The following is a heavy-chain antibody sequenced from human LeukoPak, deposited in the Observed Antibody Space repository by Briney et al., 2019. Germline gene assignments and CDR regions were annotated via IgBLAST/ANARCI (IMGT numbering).Heavy chain of an antibody. V-gene: IGHV4-34*01. J-gene: IGHJ4*02. Sequence: PSENLSLNCAVYGGSFSGYYWSWIRQPPGKGLEWIGEINHSGSTNYNPSLKSRVTISVDTSKNQFSLNLSSVTAADTAVYYCTRGRAAMVPLWGQGTLVTVSS. CDR2: INHSGST. D-gene: IGHD5-18*01. CDR1: GGSFSGYY. CDR3: TRGRAAMVPL.